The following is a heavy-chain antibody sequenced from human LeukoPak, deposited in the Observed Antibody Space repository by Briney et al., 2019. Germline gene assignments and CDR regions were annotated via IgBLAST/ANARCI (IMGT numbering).Heavy chain of an antibody. D-gene: IGHD2-15*01. CDR3: ARRVSLLLLPYYYYYMDV. CDR2: INHSGST. CDR1: GLTFSIHW. J-gene: IGHJ6*03. Sequence: PGGSLRLSCAASGLTFSIHWMNWVRQPPGKGLEWIGEINHSGSTNYNPSLKSRVTISVDTSKNQFSLKLSSVTAADTAVYYCARRVSLLLLPYYYYYMDVWGKGTTVTISS. V-gene: IGHV4-34*01.